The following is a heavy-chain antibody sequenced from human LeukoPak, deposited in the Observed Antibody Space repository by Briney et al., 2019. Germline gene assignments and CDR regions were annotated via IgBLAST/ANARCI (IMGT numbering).Heavy chain of an antibody. CDR2: IRYDGSNK. CDR3: AKAGEVAGTSYFDY. D-gene: IGHD6-19*01. V-gene: IGHV3-30*02. Sequence: GGSLRLSCAASGFTFSSYGMHWVRQAPGKGLEWVAFIRYDGSNKYYADSVKGRFTISRDNSKNTPYLQMNSLRAEDTAVYYCAKAGEVAGTSYFDYWGQGTLVTVSS. CDR1: GFTFSSYG. J-gene: IGHJ4*02.